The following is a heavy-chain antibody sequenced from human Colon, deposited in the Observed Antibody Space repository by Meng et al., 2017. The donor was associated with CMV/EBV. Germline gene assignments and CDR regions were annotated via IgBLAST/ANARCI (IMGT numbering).Heavy chain of an antibody. CDR3: AKAVSYHYDRSGYLDY. Sequence: GESLQLSCAASGFTFSSYGMYWVRQAPGKGVECVAFIRFDGSNKFYADSVKGRFTISRDNSKNTLYLQMNSLRAEDTAVYYCAKAVSYHYDRSGYLDYWGQGTLVTVSS. V-gene: IGHV3-30*02. J-gene: IGHJ4*02. CDR1: GFTFSSYG. D-gene: IGHD3-22*01. CDR2: IRFDGSNK.